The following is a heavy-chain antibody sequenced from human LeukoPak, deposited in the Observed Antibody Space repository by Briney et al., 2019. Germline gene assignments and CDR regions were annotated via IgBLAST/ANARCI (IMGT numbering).Heavy chain of an antibody. V-gene: IGHV4-4*08. CDR2: IYSSGST. D-gene: IGHD6-19*01. CDR3: ARDAIDSSGWFYHGMDV. CDR1: GGSISNYF. J-gene: IGHJ6*02. Sequence: SETLSLTCSVSGGSISNYFWTWIRQPPGKGLEWIGYIYSSGSTYYNPSLKSRVTISVDTSKNRFSLKLSTVTAADTAVYYCARDAIDSSGWFYHGMDVWGQGTTVTVSS.